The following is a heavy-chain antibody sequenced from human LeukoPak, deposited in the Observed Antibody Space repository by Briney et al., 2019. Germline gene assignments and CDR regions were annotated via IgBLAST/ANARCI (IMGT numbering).Heavy chain of an antibody. CDR2: IGYSAGDT. CDR3: AKDDDGHHHGVDH. Sequence: GGSLRLSCAASGFTVSGYAMTWVRQAPGKGLEWVSAIGYSAGDTYYADSVKGRFTISRGNSMNTLYLQMSSLRADDTALYYCAKDDDGHHHGVDHWGQGTLVTVSS. D-gene: IGHD4-17*01. V-gene: IGHV3-23*01. J-gene: IGHJ4*02. CDR1: GFTVSGYA.